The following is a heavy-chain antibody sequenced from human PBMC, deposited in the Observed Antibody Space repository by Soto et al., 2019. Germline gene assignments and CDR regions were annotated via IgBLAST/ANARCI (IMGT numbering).Heavy chain of an antibody. CDR2: ISAYNGNT. CDR3: ARTGLRYFDWLLSGQNWFDP. Sequence: ASVKVSCKASGYTFTSYGISWVRQAPGQGLEWMGWISAYNGNTNYAQKLQGRVTMTTDTSTSTAYMELRSLRSDDTAVYYCARTGLRYFDWLLSGQNWFDPWGQGTLVTVS. V-gene: IGHV1-18*01. J-gene: IGHJ5*02. CDR1: GYTFTSYG. D-gene: IGHD3-9*01.